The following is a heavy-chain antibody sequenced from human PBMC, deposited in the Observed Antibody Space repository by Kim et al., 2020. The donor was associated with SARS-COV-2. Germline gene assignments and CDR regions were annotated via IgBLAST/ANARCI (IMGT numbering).Heavy chain of an antibody. Sequence: GGSLRLSCAASGFTFSSYSMNWVRQAPGKGLEWVSSISSSSSYIYYADSVKGRFTISRDNAKNSLYLQMNSLRAEDTAVYYCARSDWARPSSYGSGSYYRPPAGGFDIWGQGTMVTVSS. V-gene: IGHV3-21*04. D-gene: IGHD3-10*01. J-gene: IGHJ3*02. CDR1: GFTFSSYS. CDR3: ARSDWARPSSYGSGSYYRPPAGGFDI. CDR2: ISSSSSYI.